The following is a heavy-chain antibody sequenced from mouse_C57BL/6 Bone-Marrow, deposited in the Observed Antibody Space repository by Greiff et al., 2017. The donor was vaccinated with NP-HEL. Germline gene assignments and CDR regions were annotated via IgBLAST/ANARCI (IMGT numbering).Heavy chain of an antibody. CDR2: ISSGSSTI. D-gene: IGHD1-1*01. CDR3: AREIHYYGSSYGGYFDV. CDR1: GFTFSDYG. V-gene: IGHV5-17*01. J-gene: IGHJ1*03. Sequence: EVKLMESGGGLVKPGGSLKLSCAASGFTFSDYGMHWVRQAPEKGLEWVAYISSGSSTIYYADTVKGRFTISRDNAKNTLFLQMTSLRSEDTAMYYCAREIHYYGSSYGGYFDVWGTGTTVTVSS.